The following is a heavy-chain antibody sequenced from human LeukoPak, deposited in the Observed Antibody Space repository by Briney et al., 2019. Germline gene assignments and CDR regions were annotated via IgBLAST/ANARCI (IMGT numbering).Heavy chain of an antibody. CDR1: GGSISSYY. CDR3: ARVYDSSGYYTFDY. Sequence: SETLSLTCTVSGGSISSYYWSWIRQPPGRGLEWIGYIYYSGSTNYNPSLKSRVTISVDTSKNQFSLKLSSVTAADTAVYYCARVYDSSGYYTFDYWGQGTLVTVSS. V-gene: IGHV4-59*01. D-gene: IGHD3-22*01. CDR2: IYYSGST. J-gene: IGHJ4*02.